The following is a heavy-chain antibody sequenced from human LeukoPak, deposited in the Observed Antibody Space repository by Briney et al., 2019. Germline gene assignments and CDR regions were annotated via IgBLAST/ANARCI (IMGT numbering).Heavy chain of an antibody. CDR2: IDPNSGDT. V-gene: IGHV1-2*02. D-gene: IGHD4-17*01. CDR1: GYSFTGYY. CDR3: ARAIDGDYDKWFDT. Sequence: ASVKVSCKASGYSFTGYYIYWVRQAAGQGLEWVGWIDPNSGDTDFAHKFEDRVTMTRDTSISTAYMEVSSLRADDTAVYYCARAIDGDYDKWFDTWGQGTPVTVSS. J-gene: IGHJ5*02.